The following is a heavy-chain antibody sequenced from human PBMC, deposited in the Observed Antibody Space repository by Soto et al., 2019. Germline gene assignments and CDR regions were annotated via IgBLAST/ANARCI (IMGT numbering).Heavy chain of an antibody. CDR1: GNTFINYA. CDR3: VRSPLIRGVVRGLDV. Sequence: QVQLVQSGAEVRKPGSSVKVSCGTSGNTFINYAISWVRQAPGQGLEWMGGIIPFSGTTSYIQNFQGGVTFSADIAMTTVYMELSSLKPRDTAVYYCVRSPLIRGVVRGLDVWGQGTTITVSS. D-gene: IGHD3-10*01. J-gene: IGHJ6*02. CDR2: IIPFSGTT. V-gene: IGHV1-69*06.